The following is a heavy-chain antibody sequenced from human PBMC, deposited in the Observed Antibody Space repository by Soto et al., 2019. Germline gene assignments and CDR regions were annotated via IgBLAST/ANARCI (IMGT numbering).Heavy chain of an antibody. CDR2: ISGSGGST. D-gene: IGHD3-3*01. CDR1: GFTFSSYA. CDR3: AKGGPPLDDYDFWSGYPPAPFDY. J-gene: IGHJ4*02. V-gene: IGHV3-23*01. Sequence: GGSLRLSCAASGFTFSSYAMSWVRQAPGKGLEWVSAISGSGGSTYYADSVKGRFTISRDNSKNTLYLQMNSLRAEDTAVYYCAKGGPPLDDYDFWSGYPPAPFDYWGQGTLVTVSS.